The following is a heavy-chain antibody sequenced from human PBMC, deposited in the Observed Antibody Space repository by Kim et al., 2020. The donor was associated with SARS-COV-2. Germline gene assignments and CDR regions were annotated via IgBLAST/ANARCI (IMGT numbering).Heavy chain of an antibody. CDR3: ARARDYYGSEY. J-gene: IGHJ4*02. CDR2: IYTSGST. D-gene: IGHD3-10*01. CDR1: GGSISSGSYY. V-gene: IGHV4-61*02. Sequence: SETLSLTCTVSGGSISSGSYYWSWIRQPAGKGLEWIGRIYTSGSTNYNPSLKSRVTILVDTSKNQFSLKLSSVTAADTAVYYCARARDYYGSEYWGQGTLVTVSS.